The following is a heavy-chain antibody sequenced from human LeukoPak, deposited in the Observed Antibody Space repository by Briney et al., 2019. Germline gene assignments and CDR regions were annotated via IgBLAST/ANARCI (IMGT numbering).Heavy chain of an antibody. CDR3: ARLAQQRFNSDWYPDY. J-gene: IGHJ4*02. Sequence: PGGSLRLSCTASGFNFNNYTMHWVRQPPGKGLQSVSGISGDGGSTYYANSVKDRFIISRDNSKNALYLQMGSLKPEDTAVYYCARLAQQRFNSDWYPDYWGQGTLVTVSS. CDR2: ISGDGGST. CDR1: GFNFNNYT. D-gene: IGHD3-9*01. V-gene: IGHV3-64*01.